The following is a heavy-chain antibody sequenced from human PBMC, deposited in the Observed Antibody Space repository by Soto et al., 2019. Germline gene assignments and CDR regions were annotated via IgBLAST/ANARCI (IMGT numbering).Heavy chain of an antibody. D-gene: IGHD3-3*01. CDR3: ARIPHYDFRSGYPNWFAP. V-gene: IGHV6-1*01. CDR2: TYYRSKWYK. Sequence: PSQTLSLTCAISGDSVSSNSSAWNWIRQSPSRGLEWLGRTYYRSKWYKDYAVSVKSRITINPDTSKNPFSLQLNSVTPEDTAVYYCARIPHYDFRSGYPNWFAPWGQGTLVTVSS. J-gene: IGHJ5*02. CDR1: GDSVSSNSSA.